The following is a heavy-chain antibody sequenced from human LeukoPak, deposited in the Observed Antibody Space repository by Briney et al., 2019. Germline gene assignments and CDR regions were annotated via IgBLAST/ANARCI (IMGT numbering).Heavy chain of an antibody. J-gene: IGHJ4*02. V-gene: IGHV4-59*01. Sequence: SETLSLTCTVSGGSISSYYWSWIRQPPGKGLEWIGYIYYSGSTNYNPSLKSRVTISVDTSKDQFSLKLSSVTAADTAVYYCASAYSSSWYSAAYWGQGTLVTVSS. CDR2: IYYSGST. CDR1: GGSISSYY. D-gene: IGHD6-13*01. CDR3: ASAYSSSWYSAAY.